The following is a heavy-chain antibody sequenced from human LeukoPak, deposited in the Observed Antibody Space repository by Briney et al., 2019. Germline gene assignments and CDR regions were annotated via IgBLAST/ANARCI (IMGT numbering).Heavy chain of an antibody. Sequence: TPSETLSLTCTVSGGSISSYYWSWIRQPPGKGLEWIGYIYYSGSTNYNPSLKSRVTISVDTSKNQFSLKLSSVTAADTAVYYCVGALGGMIVPQGWFDPWGQGTLVTVSS. J-gene: IGHJ5*02. V-gene: IGHV4-59*08. CDR2: IYYSGST. CDR3: VGALGGMIVPQGWFDP. CDR1: GGSISSYY. D-gene: IGHD3-22*01.